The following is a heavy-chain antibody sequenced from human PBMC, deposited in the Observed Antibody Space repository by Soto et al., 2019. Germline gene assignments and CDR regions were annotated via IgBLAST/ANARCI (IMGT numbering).Heavy chain of an antibody. J-gene: IGHJ6*03. V-gene: IGHV1-2*04. CDR1: GYTFTGYY. CDR2: INPNSGGT. D-gene: IGHD2-2*02. CDR3: ARGGGYCSSTSCYMGSYYYYMVV. Sequence: ASVKVSCKASGYTFTGYYMHWVRQAPGQGLEWMGWINPNSGGTNYAQKFQGWVTMTRDTSISTAYMELSRLRSDDTAVYYCARGGGYCSSTSCYMGSYYYYMVVWGKGTTVTVSS.